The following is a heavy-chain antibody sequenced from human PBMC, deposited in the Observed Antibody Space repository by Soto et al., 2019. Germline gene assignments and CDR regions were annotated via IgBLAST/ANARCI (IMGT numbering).Heavy chain of an antibody. Sequence: TLSLTWTVSGGSISSSSCYWGWIRQPPGKGLEWIGSIYYSGSTYYNPSLKSRVTISVDTSKNQFSLKLSSVTAADTAVYYCARGYCSGGSCYPYYYYYYMDVWGKGTTVTVSS. CDR2: IYYSGST. V-gene: IGHV4-39*01. J-gene: IGHJ6*03. CDR3: ARGYCSGGSCYPYYYYYYMDV. D-gene: IGHD2-15*01. CDR1: GGSISSSSCY.